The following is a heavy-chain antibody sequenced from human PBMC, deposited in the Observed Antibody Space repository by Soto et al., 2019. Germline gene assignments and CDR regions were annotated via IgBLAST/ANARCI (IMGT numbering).Heavy chain of an antibody. D-gene: IGHD6-6*01. Sequence: GGALRLSCAASGFTFSSYAMSWVRQAPGKGLEWVSAISGSGGSTYYADSVKGRFTISRDNSKNTLYLQMNSLRAEDTAVYYCAKDREQLVHFDAFDIWGQGTMVTVSS. V-gene: IGHV3-23*01. CDR3: AKDREQLVHFDAFDI. J-gene: IGHJ3*02. CDR1: GFTFSSYA. CDR2: ISGSGGST.